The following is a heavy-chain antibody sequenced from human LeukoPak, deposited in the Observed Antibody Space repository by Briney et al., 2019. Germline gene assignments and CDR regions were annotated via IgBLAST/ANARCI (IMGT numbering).Heavy chain of an antibody. J-gene: IGHJ4*02. V-gene: IGHV3-23*01. CDR2: ISGSGGST. D-gene: IGHD1-14*01. CDR1: GFTFSSYA. CDR3: ARAGRNYYFDY. Sequence: GGSLRLSCAASGFTFSSYAMSWVRQAPGKGLEWVSAISGSGGSTYHADSVKGRFTISRDNSKNTLYLQMNSLRAEDTAVYYCARAGRNYYFDYWGQGTLVTVSS.